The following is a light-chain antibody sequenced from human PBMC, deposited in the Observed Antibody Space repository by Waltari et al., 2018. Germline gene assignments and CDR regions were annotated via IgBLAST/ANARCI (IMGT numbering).Light chain of an antibody. Sequence: FMLSQPPSVSEFPGKTATISCPATSGNIHTNYGQRYHQRPDRAPPTVIDEDDQRPSGVPHRLSGTIDTASNSASLTISGLQTEDEADYYCQSYDATNPWVFGGGTKLTVL. CDR3: QSYDATNPWV. V-gene: IGLV6-57*02. CDR1: SGNIHTNY. CDR2: EDD. J-gene: IGLJ3*02.